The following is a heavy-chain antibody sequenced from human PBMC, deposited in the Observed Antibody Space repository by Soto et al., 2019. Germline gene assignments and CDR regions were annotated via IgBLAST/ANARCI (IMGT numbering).Heavy chain of an antibody. V-gene: IGHV3-23*01. CDR2: ISGSGGST. CDR1: GFTFSSYA. D-gene: IGHD2-2*01. J-gene: IGHJ6*03. Sequence: GGSLRLSCAASGFTFSSYAMSWVRQAPGKGLEWVSAISGSGGSTYYADSVKGRFTISRDNSKNTLYLQMNSLRAEDTAVYYCAKEGPIVVVPAAIDHEYYYYMDVWGKGTTVTVSS. CDR3: AKEGPIVVVPAAIDHEYYYYMDV.